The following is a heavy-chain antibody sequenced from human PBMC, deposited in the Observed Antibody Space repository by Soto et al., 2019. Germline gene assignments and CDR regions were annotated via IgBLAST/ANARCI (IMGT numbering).Heavy chain of an antibody. D-gene: IGHD3-10*01. Sequence: PSETLSLTCAVYGGSFSGYYWSWIRQPPGKGLEWIGEINHSGSTNYNPSLKSRVTISVDTSKNQFSLKLSSVTAADTAVYYCARVPHRVLLWFGELLRVYYGMDVWGQGTTVTVSS. J-gene: IGHJ6*02. CDR1: GGSFSGYY. V-gene: IGHV4-34*01. CDR3: ARVPHRVLLWFGELLRVYYGMDV. CDR2: INHSGST.